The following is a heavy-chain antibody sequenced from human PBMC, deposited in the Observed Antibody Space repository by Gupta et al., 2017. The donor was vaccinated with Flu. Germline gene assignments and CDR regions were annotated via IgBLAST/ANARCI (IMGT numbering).Heavy chain of an antibody. CDR1: RGTFSTLV. Sequence: QVHVGQSGAEVKEPGSSVKVSCKTSRGTFSTLVLSGVRKAPGQGLVWMGGLMPVFGTADSDPKFQGRVTITADEATSTAYMKVRSLKSEATAVYYCEIGMVTTVTFDWFDPWGQGTLVTVSS. D-gene: IGHD4-11*01. CDR2: LMPVFGTA. CDR3: EIGMVTTVTFDWFDP. J-gene: IGHJ5*02. V-gene: IGHV1-69*01.